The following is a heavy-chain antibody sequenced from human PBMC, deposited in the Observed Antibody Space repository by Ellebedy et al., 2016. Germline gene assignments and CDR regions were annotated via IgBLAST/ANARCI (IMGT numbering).Heavy chain of an antibody. Sequence: ASVKVSCKASGYTFTGYYMHWVRQAPGQGLEWMGWINPNSGGTNYAQKFQGWVPMTRDTSISTAYMELSRLRSDDTAVYYCARDSARMPPSPPDYGDYRIDWYFDLWGRGTLVTVSS. D-gene: IGHD4-17*01. CDR2: INPNSGGT. CDR1: GYTFTGYY. CDR3: ARDSARMPPSPPDYGDYRIDWYFDL. J-gene: IGHJ2*01. V-gene: IGHV1-2*04.